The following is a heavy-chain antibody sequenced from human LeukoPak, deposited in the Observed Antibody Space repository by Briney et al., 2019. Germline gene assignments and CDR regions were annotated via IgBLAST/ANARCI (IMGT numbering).Heavy chain of an antibody. CDR3: ARSDYYGSGID. D-gene: IGHD3-10*01. J-gene: IGHJ4*02. V-gene: IGHV3-72*01. CDR1: GFTFINAW. Sequence: GGSLRLSCAASGFTFINAWMNWVRQAPGKGLEWVGRTRNKANSYTTEYAASVKGRFTISRDDSKNSLYLQMNSLKTEDTAVYYCARSDYYGSGIDWGQGTLVTVSS. CDR2: TRNKANSYTT.